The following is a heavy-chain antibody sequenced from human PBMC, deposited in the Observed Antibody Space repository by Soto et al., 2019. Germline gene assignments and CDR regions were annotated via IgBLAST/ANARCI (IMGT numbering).Heavy chain of an antibody. CDR3: ARDNNDFWSLYPLAFDY. D-gene: IGHD3-3*01. CDR1: GGSLTKYY. CDR2: VSTSGNV. J-gene: IGHJ4*02. Sequence: SKTLSLTCTVPGGSLTKYYWSWIRQPAGKGLEWIGRVSTSGNVVSKASLRSRLTMSVDTSKNQFSLRLTSVTAADTAVYYCARDNNDFWSLYPLAFDYWGQGALVTVSS. V-gene: IGHV4-4*07.